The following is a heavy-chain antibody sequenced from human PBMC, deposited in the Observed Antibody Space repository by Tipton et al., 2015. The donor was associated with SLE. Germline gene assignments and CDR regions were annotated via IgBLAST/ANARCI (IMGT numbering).Heavy chain of an antibody. Sequence: LTCTVSGASIISHYWSWIRQPPGKGLEWFVYMYYSGSFHYNPSLNSRVAISVDTSKNQVSLNLTFVTAADTAVYYCAKSITFCGGDCHYAFDIWGQGTRVTVSS. V-gene: IGHV4-59*11. J-gene: IGHJ3*02. CDR2: MYYSGSF. CDR1: GASIISHY. CDR3: AKSITFCGGDCHYAFDI. D-gene: IGHD2-21*01.